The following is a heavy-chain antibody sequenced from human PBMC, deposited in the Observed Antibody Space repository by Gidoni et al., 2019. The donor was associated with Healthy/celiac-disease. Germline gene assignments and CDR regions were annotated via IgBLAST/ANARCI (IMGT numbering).Heavy chain of an antibody. J-gene: IGHJ6*02. CDR1: GFTFSSYS. D-gene: IGHD4-4*01. V-gene: IGHV3-48*02. Sequence: EVQLVESGGGLVQPGGSLRLSCAASGFTFSSYSMNWVRQAPGKGLEWVSYISSSSSTIYYADSVKGRFTISRDNAKNSLYLQMNSLRDEDTAVYYCARDFTVTRNYYYYGMDVWGQGTTVTVSS. CDR3: ARDFTVTRNYYYYGMDV. CDR2: ISSSSSTI.